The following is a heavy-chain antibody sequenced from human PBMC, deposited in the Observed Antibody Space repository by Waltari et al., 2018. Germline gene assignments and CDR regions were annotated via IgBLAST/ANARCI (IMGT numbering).Heavy chain of an antibody. CDR3: ARQGSYDFWSGYPPGFDY. D-gene: IGHD3-3*01. V-gene: IGHV4-59*08. J-gene: IGHJ4*02. Sequence: QVQLQESGPGLVKPSETLSLTCTVSGGSISSYYWSWIRQPPGKGLEWIGYIYYSGSTNYNPSLKSRVTISVDTSKNQFFLKLSSVTAADTAVYYCARQGSYDFWSGYPPGFDYWGQGTLVTVSS. CDR2: IYYSGST. CDR1: GGSISSYY.